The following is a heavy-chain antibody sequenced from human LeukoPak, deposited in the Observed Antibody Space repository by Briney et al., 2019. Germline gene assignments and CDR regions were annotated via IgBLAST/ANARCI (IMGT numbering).Heavy chain of an antibody. CDR3: LREETIVVIREPPP. CDR1: GFTFSSYW. CDR2: IKPDGSET. J-gene: IGHJ4*02. D-gene: IGHD3-22*01. Sequence: PGGSLRLSCAASGFTFSSYWMSWVRQAPGKGLEWVANIKPDGSETYYVDSVKGRFTISRDNAKNSLYLQMNSLRAEDTAIYYCLREETIVVIREPPPRGQGTLVTVSS. V-gene: IGHV3-7*01.